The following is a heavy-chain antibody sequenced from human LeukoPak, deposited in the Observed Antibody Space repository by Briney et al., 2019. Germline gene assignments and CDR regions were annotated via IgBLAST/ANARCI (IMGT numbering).Heavy chain of an antibody. CDR1: GDSISSNNW. D-gene: IGHD3-22*01. V-gene: IGHV4-4*02. Sequence: SGTLSLTCAVSGDSISSNNWWSWVRQPPGKGLEWIGEIYHTGSTNYNPSLKSRVTISVDTSKNQFSLKLSSVTAADTAVYYCASHSSGYYRPFDYWGQGTLVTVSS. CDR3: ASHSSGYYRPFDY. CDR2: IYHTGST. J-gene: IGHJ4*02.